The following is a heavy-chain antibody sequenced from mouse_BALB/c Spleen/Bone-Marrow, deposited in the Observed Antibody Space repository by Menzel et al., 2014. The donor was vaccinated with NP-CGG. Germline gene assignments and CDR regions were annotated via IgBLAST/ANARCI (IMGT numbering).Heavy chain of an antibody. V-gene: IGHV2-4*02. Sequence: VKLMESGPGLVQPSQSLSITCTVSGFSLTSYGVHWVRQPPGKGLEWLGVIWSGGSTDYNAAFISRLSISKDNSKSQVFFKMNSLQADDTAMYYCARKAYYYAMDYWGQGISVTVSS. CDR3: ARKAYYYAMDY. J-gene: IGHJ4*01. CDR2: IWSGGST. CDR1: GFSLTSYG.